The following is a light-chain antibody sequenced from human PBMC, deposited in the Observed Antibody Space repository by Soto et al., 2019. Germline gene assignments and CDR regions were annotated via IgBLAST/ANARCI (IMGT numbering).Light chain of an antibody. J-gene: IGKJ1*01. Sequence: EIVLTQSPGTLSLSPGERATLSCRASQSLSSSYLAWYQQKPGQAPRLLIYGTSIRATGIPDRFSGSGSGTDFTLTITRLEPEDFAVYYCQRFGTSPPWTFGQGTKGGYQ. CDR1: QSLSSSY. CDR3: QRFGTSPPWT. V-gene: IGKV3-20*01. CDR2: GTS.